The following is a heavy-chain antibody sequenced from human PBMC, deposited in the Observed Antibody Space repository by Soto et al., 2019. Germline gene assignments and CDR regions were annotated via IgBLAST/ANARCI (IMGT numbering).Heavy chain of an antibody. CDR2: IIPIFGTA. D-gene: IGHD2-2*02. J-gene: IGHJ5*02. Sequence: GASVKVSCKASGGTFSSYAISWVRQAPGQGLEWMGGIIPIFGTANYAQKFQGRVTITADESTSTAYMELSSLRSEDTAVYYCARDKRDCSSTSCYTLYNWFDPWGQGTLVTVS. CDR1: GGTFSSYA. CDR3: ARDKRDCSSTSCYTLYNWFDP. V-gene: IGHV1-69*13.